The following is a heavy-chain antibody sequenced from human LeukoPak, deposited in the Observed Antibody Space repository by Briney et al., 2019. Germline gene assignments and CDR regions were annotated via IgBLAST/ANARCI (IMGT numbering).Heavy chain of an antibody. CDR1: GFIFSSYA. CDR3: AKGYSNGWFAIDS. D-gene: IGHD6-19*01. J-gene: IGHJ4*02. CDR2: ISYDGSSN. V-gene: IGHV3-30*18. Sequence: TGGSLRLSCAASGFIFSSYAMHWVREAPGKGLEWVAVISYDGSSNYYSDSVTGRVTISRDNSKNTLYLQMNSLRAEDTAVYYCAKGYSNGWFAIDSWGQGTLVTVSS.